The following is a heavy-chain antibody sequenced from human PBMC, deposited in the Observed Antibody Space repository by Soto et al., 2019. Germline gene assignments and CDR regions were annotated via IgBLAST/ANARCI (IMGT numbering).Heavy chain of an antibody. CDR3: ARDGDEEANFDP. Sequence: QVQLMQSGAEVKKPGASVKVSCKASGYTFTNYGISWVRQAPGQGLEWMGWINGYNGYTNYAQKFQGRVPMATDTSTNTAYMELRSLRSDDTAIYYCARDGDEEANFDPWGQGTLVTVSS. CDR2: INGYNGYT. CDR1: GYTFTNYG. J-gene: IGHJ5*02. D-gene: IGHD4-17*01. V-gene: IGHV1-18*01.